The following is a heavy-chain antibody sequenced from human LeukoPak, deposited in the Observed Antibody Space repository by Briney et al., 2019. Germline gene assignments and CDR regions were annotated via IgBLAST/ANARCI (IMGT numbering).Heavy chain of an antibody. J-gene: IGHJ4*02. Sequence: SETLSLTCAVSGGSFTPYYYNWIRQPPGKGLEWIGEINHGGSTNYNSSLKSRVTISVDKSKNQFSLKLTSVTAADTAVYYCAREGVGGYNYAAWGQGTLVTVSS. CDR2: INHGGST. CDR3: AREGVGGYNYAA. D-gene: IGHD5-18*01. CDR1: GGSFTPYY. V-gene: IGHV4-34*01.